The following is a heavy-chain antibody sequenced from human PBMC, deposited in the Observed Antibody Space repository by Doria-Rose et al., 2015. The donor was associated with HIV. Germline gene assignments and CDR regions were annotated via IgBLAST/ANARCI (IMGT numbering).Heavy chain of an antibody. D-gene: IGHD6-13*01. Sequence: QVTLKESSPVLVKPTETLTLTCTASGVSLSSPGMGVSWIRQPPGKALEWLANIFSDDERSYKTSLKSRLTISRGTSKSQVVLPITDMDPVDTATYYCARIKSSRWYHKYYFDFWGQGTLVIVSA. CDR1: GVSLSSPGMG. V-gene: IGHV2-26*01. CDR3: ARIKSSRWYHKYYFDF. J-gene: IGHJ4*02. CDR2: IFSDDER.